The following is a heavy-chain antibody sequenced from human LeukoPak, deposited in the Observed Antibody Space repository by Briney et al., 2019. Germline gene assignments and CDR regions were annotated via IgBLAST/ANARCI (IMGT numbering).Heavy chain of an antibody. V-gene: IGHV3-23*01. CDR1: GFTFSSYA. Sequence: GASLRLSCAASGFTFSSYAMSWVRQAPGKGLEWVSAISGSGGSTYYADSVKGRFTISRDNSKNTLYLQMNSLRAEDTAVYYCAKGERIFLWDSSGLTGVFDIWGQGTMVTVSS. J-gene: IGHJ3*02. CDR3: AKGERIFLWDSSGLTGVFDI. D-gene: IGHD3-22*01. CDR2: ISGSGGST.